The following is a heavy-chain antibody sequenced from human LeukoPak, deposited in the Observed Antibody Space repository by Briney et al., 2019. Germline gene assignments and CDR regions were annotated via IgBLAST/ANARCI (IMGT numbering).Heavy chain of an antibody. Sequence: ASVKVSCKASGYTFTSYSIHWVRQAPGQTLEWMGWINTGNGNTKYSQKFQGRVTITRDTSATTAYMDLSSLTSEDTAVYYCARVMYRMGTERATDYWGQGTLVTVSS. CDR2: INTGNGNT. J-gene: IGHJ4*02. CDR3: ARVMYRMGTERATDY. CDR1: GYTFTSYS. V-gene: IGHV1-3*04. D-gene: IGHD1-26*01.